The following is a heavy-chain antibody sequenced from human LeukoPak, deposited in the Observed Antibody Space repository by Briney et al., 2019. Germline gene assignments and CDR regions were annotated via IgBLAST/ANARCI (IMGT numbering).Heavy chain of an antibody. CDR1: GYTFTGYY. J-gene: IGHJ6*03. CDR3: ARSVMPIVLMVYAMVGPRLYMDV. V-gene: IGHV1-2*02. Sequence: VASVKVSCKASGYTFTGYYMHWVRQAPGQGLEWMGWINPNSGGTNYAQKFQGRVTMTRDTSISTAYMELSRLRSDDTAVYYCARSVMPIVLMVYAMVGPRLYMDVWGKGTTVTVSS. CDR2: INPNSGGT. D-gene: IGHD2-8*01.